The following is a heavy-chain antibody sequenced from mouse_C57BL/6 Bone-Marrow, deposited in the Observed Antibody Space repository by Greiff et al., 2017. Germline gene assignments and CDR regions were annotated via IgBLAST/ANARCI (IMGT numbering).Heavy chain of an antibody. V-gene: IGHV1-69*01. CDR3: ARRNYYGLHMDY. CDR1: GYTFTSYW. J-gene: IGHJ4*01. CDR2: IDPSDSYT. Sequence: QVQLKQPGAELVMPGASVKLSCKASGYTFTSYWMHWVKQRPGQGLEWIGEIDPSDSYTNYNQKFKGKSTLTVDKSSSTAYMQLSSLTSEDSAVYYCARRNYYGLHMDYWGQGTSVTVSS. D-gene: IGHD1-1*01.